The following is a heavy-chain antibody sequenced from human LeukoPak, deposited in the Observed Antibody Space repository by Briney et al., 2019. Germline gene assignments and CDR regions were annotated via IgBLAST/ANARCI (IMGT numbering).Heavy chain of an antibody. CDR3: ARGVCSGGSCWGGWFDP. CDR1: GGSVSIGSYY. CDR2: MYVSGET. J-gene: IGHJ5*02. D-gene: IGHD2-15*01. Sequence: SETLSLTCSVSGGSVSIGSYYWSWIRQPAGKGLEWIGRMYVSGETNYNPSLKSRVTISVDTSKNQFSLKLSSVTAADTAVYYCARGVCSGGSCWGGWFDPWGQGTLVTVPS. V-gene: IGHV4-61*10.